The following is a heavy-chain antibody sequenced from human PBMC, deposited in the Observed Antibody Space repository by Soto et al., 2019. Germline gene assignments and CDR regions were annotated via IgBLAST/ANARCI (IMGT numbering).Heavy chain of an antibody. CDR2: ISAHNGNT. Sequence: QVHLVQSGAEVKKPGASVKVSCKASGYTFTSYGITWVRQAPGQGLEWMGWISAHNGNTDYAQKLQGRVIVTRDTSTRTAYMELRSLISDDTAVYYCARGTYGDYWGQGAQVTVSS. CDR3: ARGTYGDY. V-gene: IGHV1-18*01. J-gene: IGHJ4*02. CDR1: GYTFTSYG. D-gene: IGHD4-17*01.